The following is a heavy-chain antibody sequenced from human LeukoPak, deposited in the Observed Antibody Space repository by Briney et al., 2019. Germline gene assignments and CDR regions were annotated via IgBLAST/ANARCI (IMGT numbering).Heavy chain of an antibody. D-gene: IGHD3-22*01. V-gene: IGHV3-72*01. Sequence: PGGSLRLSCAASGFTFSDYYMDWVRQAPGKGLEWVGRSRNKANSYSTEYAAPVKGRFTISSDDSKNSMYLQMNSLKTEDTAVYFCARRGFSDSRGYYPDFDYWGRGTLVTVSS. J-gene: IGHJ4*02. CDR1: GFTFSDYY. CDR2: SRNKANSYST. CDR3: ARRGFSDSRGYYPDFDY.